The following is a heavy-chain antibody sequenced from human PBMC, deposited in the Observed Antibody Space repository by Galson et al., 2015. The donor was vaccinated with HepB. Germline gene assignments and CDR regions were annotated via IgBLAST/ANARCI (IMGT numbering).Heavy chain of an antibody. J-gene: IGHJ4*02. V-gene: IGHV3-21*06. D-gene: IGHD2-8*01. CDR1: GFTLSRYN. CDR3: ARDRGYCRNTVCYSYYFDS. Sequence: SLRLSCAASGFTLSRYNMNWVRQAPGKGLEWVSLMSTNGDHIHYADSVKGRFTISRDNAKNSLYLQMNSLRAEDTAVYYCARDRGYCRNTVCYSYYFDSWGQGTLVTVSS. CDR2: MSTNGDHI.